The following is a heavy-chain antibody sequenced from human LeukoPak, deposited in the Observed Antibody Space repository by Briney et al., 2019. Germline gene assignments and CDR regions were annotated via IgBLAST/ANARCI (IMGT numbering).Heavy chain of an antibody. CDR1: GFTFSSYV. CDR2: ISSSSSTI. D-gene: IGHD2-15*01. CDR3: ARAIGGSYVYYGMDV. V-gene: IGHV3-48*01. Sequence: PGGSLRLSCETAGFTFSSYVMHWVRQAPGKGLEWVSYISSSSSTIYYADSVKGRFTISRDNAKNSLYLQMNSLRAEDTAVYYCARAIGGSYVYYGMDVWGQGTTVTVSS. J-gene: IGHJ6*02.